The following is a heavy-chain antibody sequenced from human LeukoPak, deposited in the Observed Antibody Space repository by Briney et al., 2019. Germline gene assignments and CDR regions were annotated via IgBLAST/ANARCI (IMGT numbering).Heavy chain of an antibody. V-gene: IGHV4-30-4*01. CDR1: GGSISSGDYY. CDR3: ARGGVQLWPAFDY. D-gene: IGHD5-18*01. J-gene: IGHJ4*02. CDR2: IYYSGST. Sequence: PSETLSLTCTVSGGSISSGDYYWSWIRQPPGKGLEWIGYIYYSGSTYYNPSLKSRVTISVDTSKNQFSLKLSSVTAADTAVYYCARGGVQLWPAFDYWGQGTLVTVSS.